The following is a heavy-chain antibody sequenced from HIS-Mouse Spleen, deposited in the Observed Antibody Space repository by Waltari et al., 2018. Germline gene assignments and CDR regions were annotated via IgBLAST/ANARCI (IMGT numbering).Heavy chain of an antibody. J-gene: IGHJ5*02. CDR2: INPNSGGT. D-gene: IGHD6-6*01. CDR1: GYTFTGYY. V-gene: IGHV1-2*02. Sequence: QVQLVQSGAEVKKPGASVKVSCKASGYTFTGYYMHWVRQAPGQGLEWMGWINPNSGGTNYAQKFQGRVTMTRDTSISTAYMELSRLRSDDTAVYYCARDLRLIAARNWFDPWGQGTLVTVSS. CDR3: ARDLRLIAARNWFDP.